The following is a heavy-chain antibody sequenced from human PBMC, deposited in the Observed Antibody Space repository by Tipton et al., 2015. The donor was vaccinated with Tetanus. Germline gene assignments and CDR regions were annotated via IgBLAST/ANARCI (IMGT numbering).Heavy chain of an antibody. CDR2: IYYSGST. Sequence: TLSLTCTVSGGSISSYYWSWIRQPPGKGLEWIGYIYYSGSTNYNPSLKSRVTISVDTSKNQFSLKLSSVTAADTAVYFCAGWELLNWNAFDIWGQGTKVTVSA. V-gene: IGHV4-59*01. J-gene: IGHJ3*02. CDR1: GGSISSYY. CDR3: AGWELLNWNAFDI. D-gene: IGHD2-15*01.